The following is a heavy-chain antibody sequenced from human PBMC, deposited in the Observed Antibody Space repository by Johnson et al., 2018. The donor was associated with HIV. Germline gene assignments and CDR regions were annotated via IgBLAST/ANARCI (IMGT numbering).Heavy chain of an antibody. CDR2: IRYDGSNT. Sequence: QVQLVESGGGLVKPGGSLRLSCAASGFTFDNYGMNWVRQAPGKGLEWVAFIRYDGSNTYYADSVKGRFTISRDNSKNTLYLQINSLRAEDTAVYYCAKDRGLLDAFDIWGQGTMVTVSS. V-gene: IGHV3-30*02. J-gene: IGHJ3*02. CDR1: GFTFDNYG. CDR3: AKDRGLLDAFDI.